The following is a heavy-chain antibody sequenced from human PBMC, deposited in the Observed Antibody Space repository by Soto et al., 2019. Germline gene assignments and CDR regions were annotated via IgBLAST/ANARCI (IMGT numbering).Heavy chain of an antibody. Sequence: QITLKESGPPLVKPTQTLTLTCTFSGFSLTTSGLAVGWIRQPPGKALEWLALIYWDDDERYSPSLKSRLSITKDTSKNQVVLTVTNMDSVDTATYYCAHRPRGGTHYFDFWGQGTLVIVSS. CDR3: AHRPRGGTHYFDF. V-gene: IGHV2-5*02. D-gene: IGHD1-1*01. CDR2: IYWDDDE. CDR1: GFSLTTSGLA. J-gene: IGHJ4*02.